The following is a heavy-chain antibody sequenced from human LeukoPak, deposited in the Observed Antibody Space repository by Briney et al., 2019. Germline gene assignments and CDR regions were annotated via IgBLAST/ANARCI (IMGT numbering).Heavy chain of an antibody. Sequence: ASVTVSCKASGYTFTGYYMHWVRQAPGQGLEWMGRINPNSGGTNYAQKFQGRVTMTRDTSISTAYMELSRLRSDDTAVYYCARVVGEARGGDDYWGQGTLVTVSS. CDR1: GYTFTGYY. V-gene: IGHV1-2*06. D-gene: IGHD3-16*01. J-gene: IGHJ4*02. CDR2: INPNSGGT. CDR3: ARVVGEARGGDDY.